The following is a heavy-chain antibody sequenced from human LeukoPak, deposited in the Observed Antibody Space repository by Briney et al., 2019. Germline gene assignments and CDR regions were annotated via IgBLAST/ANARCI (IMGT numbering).Heavy chain of an antibody. CDR2: IYSGGST. CDR3: AHATDDILTGYYFDY. V-gene: IGHV3-53*01. Sequence: GGSLRLSCAASGFTVSSNYMSWVRQAPGKGLEWVSVIYSGGSTYYADSVKGRFTISRDNSKNTLYLQMNSLRAEDTAVYYCAHATDDILTGYYFDYWGQGTLVTVPS. J-gene: IGHJ4*02. D-gene: IGHD3-9*01. CDR1: GFTVSSNY.